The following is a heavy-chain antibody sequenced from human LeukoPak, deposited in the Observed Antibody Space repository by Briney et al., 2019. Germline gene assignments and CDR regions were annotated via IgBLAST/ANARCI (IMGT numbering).Heavy chain of an antibody. CDR3: ARLHSFYCSGGSCYSGAPFDP. D-gene: IGHD2-15*01. CDR2: IYPGDSDT. J-gene: IGHJ5*02. V-gene: IGHV5-51*01. CDR1: GYRFTSYW. Sequence: GGSLKISRKGSGYRFTSYWIGWVRQMPGKGLEWMGIIYPGDSDTRYSPSFQGQVTISADKSISTAYLQWSSLKASDTAMYYCARLHSFYCSGGSCYSGAPFDPWGQGTLVTVSS.